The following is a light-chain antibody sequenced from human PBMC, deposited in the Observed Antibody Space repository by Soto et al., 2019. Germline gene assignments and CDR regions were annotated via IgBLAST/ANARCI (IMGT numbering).Light chain of an antibody. J-gene: IGKJ1*01. Sequence: IVLTQSPVPLSVSPGERVTLSCRASQRLSSNLAWYQQRPGQAPRLLICGASRRATGIPDRVNGRGSGTDFTLTISRLEPEDFAVYYCQQYSSSRTFGQGTKVDIK. V-gene: IGKV3-20*01. CDR3: QQYSSSRT. CDR2: GAS. CDR1: QRLSSN.